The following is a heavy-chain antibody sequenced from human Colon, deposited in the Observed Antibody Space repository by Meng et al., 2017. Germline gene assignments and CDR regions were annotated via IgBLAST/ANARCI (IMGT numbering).Heavy chain of an antibody. Sequence: GESLKISCVASGFTFSSYAMHWVRQAPGKGLEWVAVISYDGSNKYYADSVKGRFTISRDNSKNTLYLQMNSLRAEDTAVYYCARVHSSSWYYFDYWGQGTRVTCSS. D-gene: IGHD6-13*01. CDR3: ARVHSSSWYYFDY. J-gene: IGHJ4*02. CDR2: ISYDGSNK. V-gene: IGHV3-30*04. CDR1: GFTFSSYA.